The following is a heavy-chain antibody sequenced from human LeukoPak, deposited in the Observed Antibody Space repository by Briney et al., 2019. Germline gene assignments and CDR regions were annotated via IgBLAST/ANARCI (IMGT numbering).Heavy chain of an antibody. Sequence: SETLSLTCTVSGCSINSYYWSWIRQPPGKGLECIVYIHYTGSTNYNPSLKSRVTISVDTSKSQFSLKLSSVTAADTAVYYCATTYHYGSGSYGWFDPWGQGTLVTVSS. CDR2: IHYTGST. CDR1: GCSINSYY. V-gene: IGHV4-59*12. CDR3: ATTYHYGSGSYGWFDP. D-gene: IGHD3-10*01. J-gene: IGHJ5*02.